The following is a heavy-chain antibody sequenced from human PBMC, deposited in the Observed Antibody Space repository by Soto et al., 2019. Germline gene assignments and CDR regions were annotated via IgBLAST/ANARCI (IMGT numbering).Heavy chain of an antibody. CDR3: ARSRTTVTTIEYFQH. V-gene: IGHV4-31*03. D-gene: IGHD4-17*01. CDR1: GGSISSGGYY. CDR2: IYYSGST. Sequence: TLSLTCTVSGGSISSGGYYWSWIRQHPGKGLEWIGYIYYSGSTYYNPSLKSRVTISVDTSKNQFSLKLSSVTAADTAVYYCARSRTTVTTIEYFQHWGQGTLVTVSS. J-gene: IGHJ1*01.